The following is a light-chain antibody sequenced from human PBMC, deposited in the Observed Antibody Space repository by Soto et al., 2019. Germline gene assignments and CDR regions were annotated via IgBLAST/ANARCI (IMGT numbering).Light chain of an antibody. CDR3: TSFTTTTSLAYV. J-gene: IGLJ1*01. Sequence: QSVLTQPASVSGSPGQSITISCTGTSSDIGGYKYVSWYQQHPGKAPRLIIYEASNRPSGVSNRFSGSKSGNRASLTISGLQAEDEADYYCTSFTTTTSLAYVFXAGTKLTVL. CDR1: SSDIGGYKY. CDR2: EAS. V-gene: IGLV2-14*01.